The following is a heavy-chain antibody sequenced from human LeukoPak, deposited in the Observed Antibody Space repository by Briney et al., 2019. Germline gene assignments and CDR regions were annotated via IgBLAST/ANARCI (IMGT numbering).Heavy chain of an antibody. J-gene: IGHJ4*02. CDR2: TSSDLNVK. CDR3: AREGYYGSGSPPSLYFDY. V-gene: IGHV3-30-3*01. Sequence: PGGSLRLSCAASGFTFRNYVIHWVRQAPGKGLEWVAVTSSDLNVKLYADSVKGRFTISRDNSRSTLYLQMNSLRPEDTAIYYCAREGYYGSGSPPSLYFDYWGQGTWSPSPQ. D-gene: IGHD3-10*01. CDR1: GFTFRNYV.